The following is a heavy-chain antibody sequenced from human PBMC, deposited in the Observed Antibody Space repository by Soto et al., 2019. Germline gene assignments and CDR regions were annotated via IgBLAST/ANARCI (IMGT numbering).Heavy chain of an antibody. CDR2: ISSSSSYI. J-gene: IGHJ3*02. Sequence: VQLVESGGGLVKPGGSLRLSCAASGFTFSSYSMNWVRQAPGKGLEWVSSISSSSSYIYYADSVKGRFTISRDNAKNSLYLQMNSLRAEDTAVYYCARGGRRYCTNGVCSDDAFDIWGQGTMVTVSS. CDR1: GFTFSSYS. CDR3: ARGGRRYCTNGVCSDDAFDI. V-gene: IGHV3-21*01. D-gene: IGHD2-8*01.